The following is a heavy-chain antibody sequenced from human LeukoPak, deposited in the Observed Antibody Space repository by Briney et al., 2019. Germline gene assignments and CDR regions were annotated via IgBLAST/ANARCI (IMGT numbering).Heavy chain of an antibody. Sequence: SETLSLTCAVYGGSFSGYYWSWIRQPPGKGLEWIGEINHSGSTNYNPSLKSRVTISVDTSKNQFSLKLSSVTAADMAVYYCASRQLWLRRGWFDPWGQGTLVTVSS. J-gene: IGHJ5*02. CDR2: INHSGST. V-gene: IGHV4-34*01. CDR3: ASRQLWLRRGWFDP. CDR1: GGSFSGYY. D-gene: IGHD5-18*01.